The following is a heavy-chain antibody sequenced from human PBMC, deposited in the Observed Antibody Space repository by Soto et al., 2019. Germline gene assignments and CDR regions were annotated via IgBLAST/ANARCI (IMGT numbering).Heavy chain of an antibody. Sequence: QLQLQESGPGLVKPSETLSLTCTVSGGSISSSSYYWGWIRQPPGKGLEWIGSIYYSGSTYYNPSLKSRVTISVDTSKNQFSLKLSSVTAADTAVYYCAILRGTTVTYYYFDYWGQGTLVTVSS. V-gene: IGHV4-39*01. D-gene: IGHD4-4*01. CDR1: GGSISSSSYY. J-gene: IGHJ4*02. CDR3: AILRGTTVTYYYFDY. CDR2: IYYSGST.